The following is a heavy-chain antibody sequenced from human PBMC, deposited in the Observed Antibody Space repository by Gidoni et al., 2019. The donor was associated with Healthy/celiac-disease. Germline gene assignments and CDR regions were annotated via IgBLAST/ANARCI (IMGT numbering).Heavy chain of an antibody. Sequence: QVQLVESGGGVLQPGGSLRLSCAASGFTFSSYGMHWVPQAPGKGLEWVAFIRYDGSNKYYADSVKGRFTISRDNSKNTLYLQMNSLRAEDTAVYYCAKEWGGIVVVPAADDAFDIWGQGTMVTVSS. CDR1: GFTFSSYG. V-gene: IGHV3-30*02. CDR2: IRYDGSNK. J-gene: IGHJ3*02. CDR3: AKEWGGIVVVPAADDAFDI. D-gene: IGHD2-2*01.